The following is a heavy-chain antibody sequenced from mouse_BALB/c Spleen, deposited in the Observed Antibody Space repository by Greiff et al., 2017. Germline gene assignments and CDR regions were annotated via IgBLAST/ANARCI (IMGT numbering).Heavy chain of an antibody. CDR1: GYSITSDYA. V-gene: IGHV3-2*02. D-gene: IGHD4-1*01. J-gene: IGHJ3*01. Sequence: EVHLVESGPGLVKPSQSLSLTCTVTGYSITSDYAWNWIRQFPGNKLEWMGYISYSGSTSYNPSLKSRISITRDTSKNQFFLQLNSVTTEDTATYYCARESLGPSFAYWGQGTLVTVSA. CDR3: ARESLGPSFAY. CDR2: ISYSGST.